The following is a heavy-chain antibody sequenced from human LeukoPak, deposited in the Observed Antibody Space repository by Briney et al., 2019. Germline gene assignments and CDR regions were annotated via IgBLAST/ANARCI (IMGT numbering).Heavy chain of an antibody. Sequence: GGPVRLSCEACGFAFRSYGMHWVRRAPGKGLEWMTVISHDGSNEYYIDSVKGRFTISRDNSKSTLYLQMNSLRVEDTAVYYCAKEGYYGSGSFPDSWGQGTLVTVSS. J-gene: IGHJ4*02. V-gene: IGHV3-30*18. D-gene: IGHD3-10*01. CDR2: ISHDGSNE. CDR1: GFAFRSYG. CDR3: AKEGYYGSGSFPDS.